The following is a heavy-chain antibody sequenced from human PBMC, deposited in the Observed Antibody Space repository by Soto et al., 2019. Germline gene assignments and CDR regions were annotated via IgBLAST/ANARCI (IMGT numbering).Heavy chain of an antibody. Sequence: GGSLRLSCAASGFIFNNYAMNWVRQAPGEGLQWVAGISASGVSTYYADSVKGRFTISRDNSKNTLYLQMNSLRVEDTAFYFCAKGGSFGGTLDSWGRGTLVTVSS. CDR1: GFIFNNYA. J-gene: IGHJ4*02. CDR3: AKGGSFGGTLDS. V-gene: IGHV3-23*01. D-gene: IGHD3-10*01. CDR2: ISASGVST.